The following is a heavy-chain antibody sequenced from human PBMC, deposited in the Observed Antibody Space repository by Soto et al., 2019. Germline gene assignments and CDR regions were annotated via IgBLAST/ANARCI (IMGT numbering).Heavy chain of an antibody. V-gene: IGHV3-23*01. D-gene: IGHD3-16*02. CDR3: AKPIGGVIVLYYFDC. CDR1: GFTFSSYA. CDR2: ISGSGGST. Sequence: EVQLLESGGGLVQPGGSLRLSCAASGFTFSSYAMSWVRQAPGKGLEWVSAISGSGGSTYYADSVKGRFTISRDNSKNTLYLQMNSLRAEDTAVYYCAKPIGGVIVLYYFDCWGQGNLVTVYS. J-gene: IGHJ4*02.